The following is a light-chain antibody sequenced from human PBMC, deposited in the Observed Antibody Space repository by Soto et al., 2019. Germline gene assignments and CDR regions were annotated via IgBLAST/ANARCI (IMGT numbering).Light chain of an antibody. CDR3: QQFNSYPLT. J-gene: IGKJ4*01. CDR2: DAS. CDR1: QGISSA. V-gene: IGKV1-13*02. Sequence: AIQLTQSPSSLSASVGDRVTITCRASQGISSALAWYQPKPGKAPKLLIYDASSLESGVPSRFSGSGSGTDFTLTISSLQPEDFATYYCQQFNSYPLTFGGGTKVDIK.